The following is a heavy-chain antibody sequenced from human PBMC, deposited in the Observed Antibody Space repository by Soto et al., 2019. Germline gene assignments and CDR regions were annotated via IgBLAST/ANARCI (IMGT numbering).Heavy chain of an antibody. Sequence: QLQLQESGPGLVKPSETLSLTCTVSGGSISSSSYYWGWIRQPPGKGLEWIGSIYYSGSTYYNPSLKSRVTISVDTSKNKFSLKLSSVTAADTAVYYCARRMQYYGSGSYWYWFDPWGQGSLVTVSS. CDR3: ARRMQYYGSGSYWYWFDP. D-gene: IGHD3-10*01. CDR2: IYYSGST. J-gene: IGHJ5*02. CDR1: GGSISSSSYY. V-gene: IGHV4-39*01.